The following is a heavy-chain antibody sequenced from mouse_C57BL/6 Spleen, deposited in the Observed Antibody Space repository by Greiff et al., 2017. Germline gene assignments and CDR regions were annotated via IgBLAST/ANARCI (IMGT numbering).Heavy chain of an antibody. CDR1: GYTFTSYW. V-gene: IGHV1-55*01. J-gene: IGHJ3*01. CDR3: ASYDGYYGAWFAY. Sequence: QVQLQQPGAELVKPGASVKMSCKASGYTFTSYWITWVKQRPGQGLEWIGDIYPGSGSTNYNEKFKSKATLTVDTSSSTAYMQLSSLTSEDSAVYYCASYDGYYGAWFAYWGQGTLVTVSA. CDR2: IYPGSGST. D-gene: IGHD2-3*01.